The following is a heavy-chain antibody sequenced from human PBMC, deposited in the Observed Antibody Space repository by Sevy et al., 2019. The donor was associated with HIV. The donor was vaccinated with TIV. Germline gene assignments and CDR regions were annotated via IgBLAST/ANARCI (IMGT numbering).Heavy chain of an antibody. CDR3: ARDRSGSSGWYSKYNWFDP. CDR2: IYTSGST. D-gene: IGHD6-19*01. V-gene: IGHV4-4*07. CDR1: GGSISSYY. Sequence: SETLSLTCTVSGGSISSYYWSWIRQPAGKGLEWIGRIYTSGSTNYNPSLKSRVTMSVDTSKNQFSLKRGSVTAADTAVYYCARDRSGSSGWYSKYNWFDPWGQGTLVTVSS. J-gene: IGHJ5*02.